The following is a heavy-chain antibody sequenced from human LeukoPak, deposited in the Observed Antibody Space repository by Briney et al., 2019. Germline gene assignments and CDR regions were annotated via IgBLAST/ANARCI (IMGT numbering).Heavy chain of an antibody. CDR3: ARESGRYYDSSGYSFDY. CDR1: GGSISSYY. Sequence: SETLSLTCTVSGGSISSYYWGWIRQPPGKGLGWIGYIYYSESANYNPSLKSRVTISVDTSKNQFSLKLSSVTAADTAVYYCARESGRYYDSSGYSFDYWGQGTLVTVSS. J-gene: IGHJ4*02. D-gene: IGHD3-22*01. V-gene: IGHV4-59*01. CDR2: IYYSESA.